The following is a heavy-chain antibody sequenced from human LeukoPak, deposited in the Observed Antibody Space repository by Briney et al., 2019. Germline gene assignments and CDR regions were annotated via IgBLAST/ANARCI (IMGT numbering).Heavy chain of an antibody. CDR2: IYYSGST. J-gene: IGHJ4*02. V-gene: IGHV4-59*08. Sequence: PSETLSLTCTVSGGSISSYYWSWIRQPPGKGLEWIGYIYYSGSTNYNPSLKSRVTISVDTSKNQFSLKLSSVTAADTAVYYCARGYSLRGLFDYWGQGTLVTVSS. D-gene: IGHD5-18*01. CDR3: ARGYSLRGLFDY. CDR1: GGSISSYY.